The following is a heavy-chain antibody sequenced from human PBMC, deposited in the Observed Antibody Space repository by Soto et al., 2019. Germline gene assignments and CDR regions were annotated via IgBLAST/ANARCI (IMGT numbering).Heavy chain of an antibody. CDR3: AAEEGVRPFDP. CDR2: INSDGSST. V-gene: IGHV3-74*01. CDR1: GFTFSSYW. D-gene: IGHD1-1*01. J-gene: IGHJ5*02. Sequence: EVQLVESGGGLVQPGGSLRLSCAASGFTFSSYWMHWVRQAPGKGLVWVSRINSDGSSTSYADSVKGRFTISRDNAKNTLYLQMNSLRPEDTAVYYCAAEEGVRPFDPWGQGTLVTVSS.